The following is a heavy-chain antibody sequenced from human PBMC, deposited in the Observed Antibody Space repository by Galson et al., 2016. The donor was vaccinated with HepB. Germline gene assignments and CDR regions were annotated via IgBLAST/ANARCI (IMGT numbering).Heavy chain of an antibody. CDR1: GYTFIGYY. CDR3: VRLVDSTSLSWFAP. D-gene: IGHD2-15*01. Sequence: SVKVSCKASGYTFIGYYMHWVRQAPGQGLEWMGWINPNSGVATYAQKFQGRVTMTRDTSMRTAYMELSRLTSDDTAAYYCVRLVDSTSLSWFAPWGQGTRVTVSS. V-gene: IGHV1-2*02. CDR2: INPNSGVA. J-gene: IGHJ5*02.